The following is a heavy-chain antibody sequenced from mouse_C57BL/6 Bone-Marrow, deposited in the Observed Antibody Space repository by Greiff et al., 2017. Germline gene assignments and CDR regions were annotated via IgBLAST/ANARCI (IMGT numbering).Heavy chain of an antibody. CDR2: ISYDGSN. D-gene: IGHD1-1*01. CDR3: ARVGYGLDY. J-gene: IGHJ2*01. CDR1: GYSITSGYY. V-gene: IGHV3-6*01. Sequence: EVKLMESGPGLVKPSQSLSLTCSVTGYSITSGYYWNWIRQFPGNKLEWMGYISYDGSNNYNPSLKNRISITRDTSKNQFFLKLNSVTTEDTATYYCARVGYGLDYWGQGTTLTVSS.